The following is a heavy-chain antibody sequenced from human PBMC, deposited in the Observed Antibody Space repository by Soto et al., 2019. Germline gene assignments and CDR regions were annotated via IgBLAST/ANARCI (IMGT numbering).Heavy chain of an antibody. CDR3: AKDLFLAGESGHPSFDY. V-gene: IGHV3-9*01. J-gene: IGHJ4*02. CDR2: ISWNSGSI. D-gene: IGHD3-16*01. Sequence: EVQLVESGGGLVQPGRSLRLSCAASGFTFDDYAMHWVRQAPGKGLEWVSGISWNSGSIGYADSVKGRFTISSDNAKNSLYLQMNSLRAEDTALYYCAKDLFLAGESGHPSFDYWGQGTLVTVSS. CDR1: GFTFDDYA.